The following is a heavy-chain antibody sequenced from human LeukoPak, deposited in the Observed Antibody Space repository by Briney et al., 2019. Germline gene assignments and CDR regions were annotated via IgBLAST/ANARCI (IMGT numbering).Heavy chain of an antibody. V-gene: IGHV3-48*01. J-gene: IGHJ4*02. CDR3: ARDYVYAFDY. CDR2: ISGDGNAK. CDR1: GFSFSSYS. Sequence: GGSLRLSCAASGFSFSSYSVNWVRQAPGKGLEWVSYISGDGNAKHYTDSVKGRFTISRDNAKNALYLQMNSLRAEDTAVYFCARDYVYAFDYWGQGTLVTVSS. D-gene: IGHD2/OR15-2a*01.